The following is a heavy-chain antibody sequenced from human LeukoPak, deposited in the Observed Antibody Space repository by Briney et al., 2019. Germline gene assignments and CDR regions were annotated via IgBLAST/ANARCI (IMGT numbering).Heavy chain of an antibody. CDR2: IASGGSST. V-gene: IGHV3-74*01. CDR3: ARGPPHGNDY. Sequence: GGSLRLSCAASGFTFSSYWMNWVRQAPGKGLVWVSRIASGGSSTTYADSVKGRFSISRDNAKNTLYLQMNSLRVEDTAVYYCARGPPHGNDYWGQGTLVTVSS. CDR1: GFTFSSYW. J-gene: IGHJ4*02. D-gene: IGHD4-23*01.